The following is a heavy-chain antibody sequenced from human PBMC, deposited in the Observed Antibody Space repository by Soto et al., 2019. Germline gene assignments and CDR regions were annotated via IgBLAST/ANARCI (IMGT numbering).Heavy chain of an antibody. J-gene: IGHJ4*02. CDR1: GFTFSDYY. Sequence: VQLVESGGGLVKPGGSLRLSCAASGFTFSDYYMSWIRQAPGKGLEWVARTRNRAKSYTTDYAASVKGRFTISRDASKSSVYLQMNSLKTEDTAVYYCARDASGDYWGQGTLVTVSS. V-gene: IGHV3-72*01. CDR2: TRNRAKSYTT. CDR3: ARDASGDY.